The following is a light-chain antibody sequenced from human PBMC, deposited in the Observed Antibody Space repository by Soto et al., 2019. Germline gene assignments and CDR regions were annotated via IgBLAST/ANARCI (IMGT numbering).Light chain of an antibody. CDR2: QAS. J-gene: IGKJ2*01. CDR1: QSVSNW. Sequence: DIQMTQSPSTLSASVGDRVTITCRASQSVSNWLAWYQQKPGKVPKLLIFQASTLETGVPSRFSGSGSGTEFPRSIRSLQPDDFSTYYCHLHDVYPYPFGQATNLEIQ. V-gene: IGKV1-5*03. CDR3: HLHDVYPYP.